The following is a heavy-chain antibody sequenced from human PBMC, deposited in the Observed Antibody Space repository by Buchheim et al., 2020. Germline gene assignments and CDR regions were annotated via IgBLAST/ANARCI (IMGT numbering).Heavy chain of an antibody. CDR1: GGSITGSY. J-gene: IGHJ6*02. D-gene: IGHD2-21*02. CDR2: GSASGDS. CDR3: ARDCGGDCYGHYYGLDV. V-gene: IGHV4-59*12. Sequence: QVQLQESGPGLVKPSETLSLTCNVSGGSITGSYWSWIQQPPGKGLEWIGYGSASGDSIYNPSLESRVTMSVEESKNQFSLKLRSATAADTAIYYCARDCGGDCYGHYYGLDVWGQGTT.